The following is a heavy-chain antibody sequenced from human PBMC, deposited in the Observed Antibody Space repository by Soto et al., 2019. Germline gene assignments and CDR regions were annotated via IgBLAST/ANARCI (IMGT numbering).Heavy chain of an antibody. D-gene: IGHD6-19*01. V-gene: IGHV3-30*18. CDR2: ISYDGSNK. CDR1: GFTFSSYG. Sequence: GGSLRLSCAASGFTFSSYGIHWVRQAPGKGLEWVAVISYDGSNKYYADSVKGRFTISRDNSKNTLYLQMNSLRAEDTAVYYCAKDNHSGWLYFDYWGQATLVTVSS. CDR3: AKDNHSGWLYFDY. J-gene: IGHJ4*02.